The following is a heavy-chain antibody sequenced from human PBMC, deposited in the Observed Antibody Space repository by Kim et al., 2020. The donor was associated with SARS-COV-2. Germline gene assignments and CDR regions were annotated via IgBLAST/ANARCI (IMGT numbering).Heavy chain of an antibody. J-gene: IGHJ6*02. Sequence: GGSLRLSCAASGFTFSSYSLNWVRQAPGKGLEWVSYISSSSATSYADSVKGRCTISRENAKNSRYLQQNSLGDEDTAVYYCARGNGMDVWGQGTTVTVSS. CDR2: ISSSSAT. V-gene: IGHV3-48*02. CDR1: GFTFSSYS. CDR3: ARGNGMDV.